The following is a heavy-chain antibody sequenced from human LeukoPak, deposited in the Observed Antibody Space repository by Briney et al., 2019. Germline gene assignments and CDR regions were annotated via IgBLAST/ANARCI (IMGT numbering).Heavy chain of an antibody. CDR3: ARLWGSGSYNPFDY. CDR2: IYPGDSDT. D-gene: IGHD3-10*01. CDR1: GYSFTNYW. Sequence: GESLKISCKGSGYSFTNYWVGWVRQKPGKGLEWMGIIYPGDSDTRYSPSFQGQVTISADKSISTAYLQWSSLKASDAAMYYCARLWGSGSYNPFDYWGQGTLVTVSS. J-gene: IGHJ4*02. V-gene: IGHV5-51*01.